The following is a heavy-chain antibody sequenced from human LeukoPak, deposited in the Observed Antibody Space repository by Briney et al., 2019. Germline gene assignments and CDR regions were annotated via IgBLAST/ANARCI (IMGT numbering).Heavy chain of an antibody. CDR2: IYTTGST. Sequence: TSETLSLTCTVSGGSINSYYWSWIRQPAGKGLEWIGRIYTTGSTNYNPSLKSRVTMSVDTSKNQFSLKLSSVTAADTAVYYCARDAPYGGTRYYYYYYRDVWGKGTTVTVSS. J-gene: IGHJ6*03. CDR3: ARDAPYGGTRYYYYYYRDV. D-gene: IGHD4-23*01. V-gene: IGHV4-4*07. CDR1: GGSINSYY.